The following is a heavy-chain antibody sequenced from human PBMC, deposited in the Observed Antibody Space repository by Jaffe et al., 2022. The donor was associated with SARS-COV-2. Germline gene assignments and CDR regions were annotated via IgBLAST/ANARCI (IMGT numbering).Heavy chain of an antibody. Sequence: QLHLQESGPGLVKPSETLSLTCNVSGGSITASSFFWGWVRQAPGKGLEWIGSVYHSGRTNYNPSLQSRVTVSADTSHNQFSLSLRSVTAADTAVYYCTRVFSGYYFDLWGPGSMVTVSA. V-gene: IGHV4-39*01. CDR2: VYHSGRT. D-gene: IGHD3-9*01. CDR1: GGSITASSFF. CDR3: TRVFSGYYFDL. J-gene: IGHJ4*02.